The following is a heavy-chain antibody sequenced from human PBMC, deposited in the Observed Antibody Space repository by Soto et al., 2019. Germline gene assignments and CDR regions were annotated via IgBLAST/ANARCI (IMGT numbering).Heavy chain of an antibody. J-gene: IGHJ4*02. CDR2: ISYDEIDK. D-gene: IGHD3-10*01. Sequence: GGSLRLSCAASGFTFSNYTMHWVRQAPGKGLEWVALISYDEIDKYYADAVKGRFTISRDNSKNTLYLQMDSLRAEDTAVYYWAGRSGSSDYWGQGTLVTVSS. CDR1: GFTFSNYT. CDR3: AGRSGSSDY. V-gene: IGHV3-30*04.